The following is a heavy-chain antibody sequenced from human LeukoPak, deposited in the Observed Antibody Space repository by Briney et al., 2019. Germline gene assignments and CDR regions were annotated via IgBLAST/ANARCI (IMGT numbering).Heavy chain of an antibody. V-gene: IGHV4-4*07. CDR2: IYTSGSA. D-gene: IGHD6-13*01. Sequence: SETLSLTCTVSGGSISRYYWNWIRQPAGKGLEWIGRIYTSGSANYNPSLKSRVTLSVDKSKNQFSLKLSSVTAADTAVYYCARGSSSIYFDYWGQGTLVTVSS. J-gene: IGHJ4*02. CDR3: ARGSSSIYFDY. CDR1: GGSISRYY.